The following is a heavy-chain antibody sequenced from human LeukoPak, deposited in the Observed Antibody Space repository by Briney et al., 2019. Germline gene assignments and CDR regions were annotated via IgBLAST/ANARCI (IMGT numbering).Heavy chain of an antibody. CDR1: GFTFRSYW. Sequence: GGSLRLSCTASGFTFRSYWMNWVRQAPGKGLEWVSAISGSGGSTYYADSVKGRFTISRDNSKNTLYLQMNSLRAEDTAVYYCAKVRVVGATRYYFDYWGQGTLVTVSS. V-gene: IGHV3-23*01. CDR2: ISGSGGST. CDR3: AKVRVVGATRYYFDY. J-gene: IGHJ4*02. D-gene: IGHD1-26*01.